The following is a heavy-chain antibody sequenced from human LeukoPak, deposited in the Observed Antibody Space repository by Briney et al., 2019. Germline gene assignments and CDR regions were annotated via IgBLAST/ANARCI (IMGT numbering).Heavy chain of an antibody. J-gene: IGHJ4*02. V-gene: IGHV3-15*01. CDR1: RFTFSNAW. Sequence: GGSLRLSCAASRFTFSNAWMSWVRQAPGKGLEWVGRIKSKTDGGTTDYAAPVKGRFTISRDDLKNTLYLQMNSLKTEDTAVYYCTTDGGYSSLPYYFDYWGQGTLVTVSS. CDR3: TTDGGYSSLPYYFDY. D-gene: IGHD2-15*01. CDR2: IKSKTDGGTT.